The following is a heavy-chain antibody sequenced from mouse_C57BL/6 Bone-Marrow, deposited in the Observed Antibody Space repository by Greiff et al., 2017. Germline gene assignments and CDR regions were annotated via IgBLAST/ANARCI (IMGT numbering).Heavy chain of an antibody. D-gene: IGHD1-1*01. V-gene: IGHV5-15*01. Sequence: EVKVVESGGGLVQPGGSLKLSCAASGFTFSDYGMAWVRQAPRKGPEWVAFISNLAYSIYYADTVTGRFTISRENAKNTLYLEMSSLRSEDTAMYYCARQGYYGSSYGGFAYWGQGTLVTVSA. CDR1: GFTFSDYG. CDR3: ARQGYYGSSYGGFAY. CDR2: ISNLAYSI. J-gene: IGHJ3*01.